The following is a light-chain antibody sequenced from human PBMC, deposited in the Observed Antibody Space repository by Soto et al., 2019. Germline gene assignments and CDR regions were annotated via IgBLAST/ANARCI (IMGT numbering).Light chain of an antibody. V-gene: IGKV3-20*01. Sequence: EIVLTQSPGTLSLSPGERATLSCRASQSVSSNYLAWFQQKPGQAPRLLICGASTRATGIPGRFSGSGSGTDFTLTISRLEPEDFAVYYCQQYGTSAYTFGQGTKLEIK. CDR2: GAS. CDR3: QQYGTSAYT. J-gene: IGKJ2*01. CDR1: QSVSSNY.